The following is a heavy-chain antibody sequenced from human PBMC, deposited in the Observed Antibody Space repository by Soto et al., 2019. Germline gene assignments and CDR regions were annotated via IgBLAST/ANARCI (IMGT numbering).Heavy chain of an antibody. CDR3: AGQRLAAAAPHVPIDY. CDR2: IYHGGTT. Sequence: SETLSLTCAVSGDSINSGAYFWSWIRQPPGEGLEWIGYIYHGGTTYYNPSLESRLTISVDRSNNQFSLKLSSVTAADTAVYFCAGQRLAAAAPHVPIDYWGQGTLVTVST. CDR1: GDSINSGAYF. D-gene: IGHD6-13*01. J-gene: IGHJ4*02. V-gene: IGHV4-30-2*01.